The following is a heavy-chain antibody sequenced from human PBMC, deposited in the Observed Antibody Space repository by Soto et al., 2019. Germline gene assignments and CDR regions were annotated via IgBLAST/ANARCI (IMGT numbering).Heavy chain of an antibody. V-gene: IGHV4-34*01. CDR3: ARGLMVRGVIPWFDP. J-gene: IGHJ5*02. Sequence: PSETLCLTCAVYGGSFSGYYWSWIRQPPGKGLEWIGEINHSGSTNYNPSLKSRVTISVDTSKNQFSLKLSSVTAADTAVYYCARGLMVRGVIPWFDPWGQGTLVTVSS. CDR1: GGSFSGYY. CDR2: INHSGST. D-gene: IGHD3-10*01.